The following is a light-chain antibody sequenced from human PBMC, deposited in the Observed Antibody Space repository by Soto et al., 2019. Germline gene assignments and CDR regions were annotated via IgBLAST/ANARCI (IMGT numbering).Light chain of an antibody. CDR1: QTVSGSY. CDR2: RAS. J-gene: IGKJ1*01. V-gene: IGKV3-20*01. CDR3: HQYVSTPWT. Sequence: EIVLTQSPGTLFLSPGERATLSCRASQTVSGSYLAWFQQKPGQAPRLLIYRASSRATGIPDRFSGSGSGTDFTLTISRLEPEDFALYYCHQYVSTPWTLGQGTKVEIK.